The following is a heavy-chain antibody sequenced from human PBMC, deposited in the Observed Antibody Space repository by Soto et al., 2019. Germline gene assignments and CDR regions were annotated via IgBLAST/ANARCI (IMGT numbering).Heavy chain of an antibody. CDR2: IKQDGSEK. D-gene: IGHD3-22*01. Sequence: GSLRLSCAASGFTFSSYWMSWVRQAPGKGLEWVANIKQDGSEKYYVDSVKGRFTISRDNAKNSLYLQMNSLRAEDTAVYFCGRVGGSSCYSFDYWGQGTLVTVSS. J-gene: IGHJ4*02. V-gene: IGHV3-7*01. CDR1: GFTFSSYW. CDR3: GRVGGSSCYSFDY.